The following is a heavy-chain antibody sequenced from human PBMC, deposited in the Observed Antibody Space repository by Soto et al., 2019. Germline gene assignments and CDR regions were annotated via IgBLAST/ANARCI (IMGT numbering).Heavy chain of an antibody. J-gene: IGHJ1*01. D-gene: IGHD3-16*01. CDR1: GFTFRSYV. Sequence: QVQLVESGGDVVQPGTSLRVSCVGSGFTFRSYVIHWVRQAPGKGLEWVALTSYDGSDKYYGDSVRGRFTISRDNSRNTVDLQMDNLRLEDTALYYCARWGTTGGLDVWGQGTLVSV. CDR2: TSYDGSDK. CDR3: ARWGTTGGLDV. V-gene: IGHV3-30*19.